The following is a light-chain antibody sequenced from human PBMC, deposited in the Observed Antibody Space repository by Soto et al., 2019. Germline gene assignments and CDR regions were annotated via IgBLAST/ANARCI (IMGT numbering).Light chain of an antibody. CDR2: DVS. Sequence: QSALTQPASVSGSPGQSITISCTGTSSDVGGYNYVSWYQQHPGKAPKLMIYDVSNRPSGVSNRFSGSKSVNTASLTISGLQAEDEADYYCCSYTSRSIYVFGTGTKLTVL. V-gene: IGLV2-14*03. CDR3: CSYTSRSIYV. CDR1: SSDVGGYNY. J-gene: IGLJ1*01.